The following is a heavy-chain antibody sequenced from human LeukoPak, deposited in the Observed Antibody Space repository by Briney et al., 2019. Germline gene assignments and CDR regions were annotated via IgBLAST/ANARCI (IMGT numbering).Heavy chain of an antibody. CDR2: ISSNGGST. Sequence: GSLRLSCAASGFTFSSYAMHWVRQAPGKGLGYVSAISSNGGSTYYANSVKGRFTISRDNSKNTLYLQMGSLRAEDMAVYYCATGPSYYTNWGQGTLVTVSS. CDR1: GFTFSSYA. J-gene: IGHJ4*02. V-gene: IGHV3-64*01. CDR3: ATGPSYYTN. D-gene: IGHD3-10*01.